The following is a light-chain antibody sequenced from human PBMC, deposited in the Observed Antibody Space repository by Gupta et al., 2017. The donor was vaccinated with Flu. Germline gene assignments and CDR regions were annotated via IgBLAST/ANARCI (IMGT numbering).Light chain of an antibody. V-gene: IGLV7-46*01. Sequence: QAVATQEPSLTVSPGGTVTLTCGSSTGAVTSDHYPYWFQQKPDQAPKTLIYDTDNKHSWTPARFSGSLLGDKAALTLSGAQPEDEADYYCLLAYRGPRVFGGGTKLTVL. CDR2: DTD. CDR3: LLAYRGPRV. CDR1: TGAVTSDHY. J-gene: IGLJ2*01.